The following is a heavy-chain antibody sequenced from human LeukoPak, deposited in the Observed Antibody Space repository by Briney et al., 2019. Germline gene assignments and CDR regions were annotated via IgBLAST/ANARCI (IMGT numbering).Heavy chain of an antibody. CDR2: IDWDDDT. CDR1: GFSLSTSGMC. V-gene: IGHV2-70*11. CDR3: ARTSYSSSSAFFDY. J-gene: IGHJ4*02. D-gene: IGHD6-6*01. Sequence: RVSGPTLVNPTQTLTLTCTFSGFSLSTSGMCVSWIRQPPGKALEWLARIDWDDDTYYSTSLKTRLTISKDTSKNQVVLTMINMDPVDTATYYCARTSYSSSSAFFDYWGQGTLVTVSS.